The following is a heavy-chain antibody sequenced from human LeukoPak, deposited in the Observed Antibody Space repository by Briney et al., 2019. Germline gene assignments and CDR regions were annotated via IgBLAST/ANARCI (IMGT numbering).Heavy chain of an antibody. CDR1: GFTLSSYS. Sequence: PGGSLRLSCAASGFTLSSYSMNWVRQAPGKGLEWVSYISSSSSTIYYADSVKGRFTISRDNAKNSLYLQMNSLRAEHTAVYYCARGLRFFEWLPKNWFDPWGQGTLVTVSS. D-gene: IGHD3-3*01. CDR3: ARGLRFFEWLPKNWFDP. CDR2: ISSSSSTI. J-gene: IGHJ5*02. V-gene: IGHV3-48*01.